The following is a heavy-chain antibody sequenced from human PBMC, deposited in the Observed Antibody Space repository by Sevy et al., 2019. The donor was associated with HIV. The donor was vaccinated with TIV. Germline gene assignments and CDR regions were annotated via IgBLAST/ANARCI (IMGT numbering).Heavy chain of an antibody. CDR2: INQDGSAT. D-gene: IGHD3-10*01. Sequence: GGSLRLSCAASGFTFSSYWMSWVRQAPGKGLEWVATINQDGSATFYVDSVKGRFTISRHNPRKSLYLQTNSLSAEDTAVYYCARLFYGSADYWGQGTLVTVSS. J-gene: IGHJ4*02. CDR1: GFTFSSYW. V-gene: IGHV3-7*01. CDR3: ARLFYGSADY.